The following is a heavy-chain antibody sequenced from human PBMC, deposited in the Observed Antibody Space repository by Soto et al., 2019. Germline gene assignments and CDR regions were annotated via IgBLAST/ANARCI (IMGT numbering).Heavy chain of an antibody. Sequence: LSLTCAVSGGSISSGGYSWSWIRQPPGKGLEWIGYIYHSGSTYYNPSLKSRVTISVDRSKNQFSLKLSSVTAADTAVYYCASPYSDSSGYYYGYGMDVWGQGTTVTVSS. CDR2: IYHSGST. CDR1: GGSISSGGYS. CDR3: ASPYSDSSGYYYGYGMDV. D-gene: IGHD3-22*01. J-gene: IGHJ6*02. V-gene: IGHV4-30-2*01.